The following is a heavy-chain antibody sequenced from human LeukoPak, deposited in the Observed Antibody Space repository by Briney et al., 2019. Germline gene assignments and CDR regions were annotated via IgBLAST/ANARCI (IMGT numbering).Heavy chain of an antibody. V-gene: IGHV4-34*01. CDR1: GGSFSGYY. CDR3: AREGYSYGYYFDY. D-gene: IGHD5-18*01. Sequence: SETLSLTCAVYGGSFSGYYWSWIRQPPGKGLEWIGEINHSGSTNYNPSLKSRVTISVDTSKSQFSLKLSSVTAADTAVYYCAREGYSYGYYFDYWGQGTLVTVSS. CDR2: INHSGST. J-gene: IGHJ4*02.